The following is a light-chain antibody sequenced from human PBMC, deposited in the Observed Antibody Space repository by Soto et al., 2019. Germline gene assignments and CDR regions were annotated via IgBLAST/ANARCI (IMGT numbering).Light chain of an antibody. CDR2: DVS. V-gene: IGLV2-14*01. Sequence: QSALTQPASVSGSPGQSITISCTGTSSDVGSYNFVSWYQQHPGKAPKLMIYDVSNRPSGVSNRFSGSKSGNTASLTISELQAEDEADYYCSSYTSSVTVVFGGGTKLTVL. CDR3: SSYTSSVTVV. CDR1: SSDVGSYNF. J-gene: IGLJ2*01.